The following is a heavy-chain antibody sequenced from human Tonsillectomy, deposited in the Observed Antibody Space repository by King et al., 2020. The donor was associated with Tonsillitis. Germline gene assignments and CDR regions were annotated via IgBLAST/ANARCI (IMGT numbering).Heavy chain of an antibody. Sequence: VQLVESGGGLVQPGGSLRLSCAASGFTFSSYAMSWVRQAPGKGLEWVSLIYSDGSSTCYADSVKGRFTISRDNSKNTLYLQMNSLRAEDTAVYFCAKGAWIQLWYFFDYWGQGTLVTVSS. CDR3: AKGAWIQLWYFFDY. CDR1: GFTFSSYA. V-gene: IGHV3-23*03. J-gene: IGHJ4*02. D-gene: IGHD5-18*01. CDR2: IYSDGSST.